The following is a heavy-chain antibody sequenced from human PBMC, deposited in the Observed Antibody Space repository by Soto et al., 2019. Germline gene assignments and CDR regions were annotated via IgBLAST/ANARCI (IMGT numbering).Heavy chain of an antibody. D-gene: IGHD1-26*01. CDR3: AKDGGTYLHFDY. V-gene: IGHV3-23*01. Sequence: EVQLLESGGGLVQPGGSLRLSCAASGFTFSSYAMSWVRLAPGKGLEWVSSISGIGVSTHYADSVKGRFTVSRDISKNTLYLQMNSLRAEDAAVYYCAKDGGTYLHFDYWGQGTLVTVSS. CDR2: ISGIGVST. J-gene: IGHJ4*02. CDR1: GFTFSSYA.